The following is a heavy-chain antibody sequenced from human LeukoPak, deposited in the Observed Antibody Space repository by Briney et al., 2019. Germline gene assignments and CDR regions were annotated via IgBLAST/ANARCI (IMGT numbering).Heavy chain of an antibody. J-gene: IGHJ4*02. D-gene: IGHD2-15*01. CDR3: VRKSATRRTSEFDY. CDR2: INPNSGGT. V-gene: IGHV1-2*02. CDR1: GHTFNAYY. Sequence: ASVKVSCKASGHTFNAYYMHWVRQAPGQGLEWMGWINPNSGGTKYAQKFQGRVTMTRDTSISTAYMDLSSLGSDDTAVFYCVRKSATRRTSEFDYWGQGTPVTVSS.